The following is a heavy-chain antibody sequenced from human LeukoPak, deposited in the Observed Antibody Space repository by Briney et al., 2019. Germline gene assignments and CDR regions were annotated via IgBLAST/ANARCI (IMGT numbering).Heavy chain of an antibody. D-gene: IGHD6-13*01. V-gene: IGHV3-7*03. CDR2: INQDGGEK. CDR1: GFTFSNNW. Sequence: GGSLRLSCAASGFTFSNNWMSWVRQAPGKGLEWVANINQDGGEKYYVDSVKGRFTISRDNAKNSLYPQMNSLRAEDTALYYCAKVREWGIAAAGTGGRREYYFDYWGQGTLVTVSS. J-gene: IGHJ4*02. CDR3: AKVREWGIAAAGTGGRREYYFDY.